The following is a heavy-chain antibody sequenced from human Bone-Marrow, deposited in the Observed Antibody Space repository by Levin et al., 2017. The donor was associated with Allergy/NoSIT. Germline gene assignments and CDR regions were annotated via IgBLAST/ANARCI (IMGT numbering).Heavy chain of an antibody. CDR2: ITTSGYM. V-gene: IGHV3-21*01. D-gene: IGHD3-3*01. CDR3: ARDTLPGDYYDYSMDV. CDR1: GFIFSTYN. J-gene: IGHJ6*02. Sequence: GESLKISCAASGFIFSTYNMNWVRQAPGKGMEWVSSITTSGYMFYADSLQGQFTISRDNAKNSLFLQMNSLRAEDTAVYFCARDTLPGDYYDYSMDVWGQGTTVTVSS.